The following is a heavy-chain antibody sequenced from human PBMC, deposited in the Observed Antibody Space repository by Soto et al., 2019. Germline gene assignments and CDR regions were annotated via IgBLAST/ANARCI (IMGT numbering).Heavy chain of an antibody. D-gene: IGHD5-12*01. V-gene: IGHV4-30-2*06. Sequence: PSETLSLTCTVSGGSISYGGFSWSWIRQSPGKGLEWIGYISHLGSTYFHPSFKSRLTMSIDRTRNQFSLKLSSVTAADMAVYYCARGGGYDSFDYWGQGVLVTV. CDR2: ISHLGST. J-gene: IGHJ4*02. CDR3: ARGGGYDSFDY. CDR1: GGSISYGGFS.